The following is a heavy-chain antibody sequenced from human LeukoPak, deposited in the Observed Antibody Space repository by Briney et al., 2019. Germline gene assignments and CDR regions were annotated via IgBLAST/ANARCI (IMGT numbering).Heavy chain of an antibody. CDR2: ISGSGGST. CDR3: AKDLDVVVPAAMVGWFDP. J-gene: IGHJ5*02. D-gene: IGHD2-2*01. V-gene: IGHV3-23*01. CDR1: GFTFSSYA. Sequence: GGSLRLSCAASGFTFSSYAMSWVRQAPGKGLEWVSAISGSGGSTYYADSVKGRFTISRDNSKNTLYLQMYSLRAEDTAVYYCAKDLDVVVPAAMVGWFDPWGQGTLVTVSS.